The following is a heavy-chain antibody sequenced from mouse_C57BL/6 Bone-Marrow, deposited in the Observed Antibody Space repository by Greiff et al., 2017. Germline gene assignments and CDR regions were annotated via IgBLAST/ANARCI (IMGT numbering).Heavy chain of an antibody. D-gene: IGHD2-1*01. CDR2: IDPSDSYT. CDR3: AIFYGILAY. CDR1: GYTFTSYW. V-gene: IGHV1-59*01. J-gene: IGHJ3*01. Sequence: QVQLQQPGAELVRPGTSVKLSCKASGYTFTSYWMHWVKQRPGQGLEWIGVIDPSDSYTNYNQKFKGKATLTVDTSSSTAYMQLSSLTSEDSAVYYCAIFYGILAYWGQGTLVTVSA.